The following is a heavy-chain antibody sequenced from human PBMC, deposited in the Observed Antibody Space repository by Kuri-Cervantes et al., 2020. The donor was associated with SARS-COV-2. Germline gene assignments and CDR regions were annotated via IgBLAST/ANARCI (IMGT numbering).Heavy chain of an antibody. D-gene: IGHD3-10*01. CDR1: GLTFNTYS. V-gene: IGHV3-21*01. CDR3: ARDYGSGSRFDF. Sequence: GGSLRLSCAASGLTFNTYSMDWVRQAPGKGLEWVSSISSRSIYIKYADSVKGRFTISRDDAKKSLYLQMNSLRAEDTAMYFCARDYGSGSRFDFWGQGSLVTVSS. J-gene: IGHJ4*02. CDR2: ISSRSIYI.